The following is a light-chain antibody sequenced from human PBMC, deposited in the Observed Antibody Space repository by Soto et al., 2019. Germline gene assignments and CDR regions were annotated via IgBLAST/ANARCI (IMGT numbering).Light chain of an antibody. CDR3: HQYDDGPYT. CDR1: QSVSTN. CDR2: GAS. V-gene: IGKV3-15*01. J-gene: IGKJ2*01. Sequence: VMTQSPAILSVSPGERATLSCRASQSVSTNVAWYQQIPGQTPRLLIYGASTRATGLPVRFSGSGSGTEFTVTISSLQSEDFAVYYCHQYDDGPYTCGQGTKVEI.